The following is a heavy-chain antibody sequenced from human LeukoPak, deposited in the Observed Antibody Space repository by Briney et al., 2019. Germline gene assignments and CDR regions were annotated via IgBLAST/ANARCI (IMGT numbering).Heavy chain of an antibody. CDR1: GFTFSSYS. CDR3: XXXSNAITFGGVIVSSDY. J-gene: IGHJ4*02. CDR2: ISSSSSYI. V-gene: IGHV3-21*01. Sequence: PGGSLRLSCAASGFTFSSYSMNWVRQAPGKGLEWVSSISSSSSYIYYADSVKGRFTISRDNAKNSLYLQMNSLRAEDTAVYYCXXXSNAITFGGVIVSSDYWGQGTLVTVSS. D-gene: IGHD3-16*02.